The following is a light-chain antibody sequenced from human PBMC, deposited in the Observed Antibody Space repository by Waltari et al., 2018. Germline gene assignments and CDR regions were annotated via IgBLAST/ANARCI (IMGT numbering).Light chain of an antibody. V-gene: IGKV1-5*03. CDR3: QQYHTDFLT. CDR2: KSS. CDR1: QGIENW. Sequence: DIQMTQSPSTLSASVGDTVTMTFRASQGIENWLDWYQQKPGQAPKVIIYKSSTSESGVPSKFSGSGFGTEFTLTISSLQPDDFATYYCQQYHTDFLTFGGGTKVEIK. J-gene: IGKJ4*01.